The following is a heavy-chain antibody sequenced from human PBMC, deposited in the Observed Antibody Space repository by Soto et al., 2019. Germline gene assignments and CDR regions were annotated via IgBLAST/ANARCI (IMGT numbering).Heavy chain of an antibody. CDR2: ISSSSINI. J-gene: IGHJ4*02. Sequence: EVQLVESGGGLVKPGGSLRLSCAASGFSFRSYSMHWVRQAPGKGLEWVSSISSSSINIYYADSVKGRFTISRDNAKNSLYLQMNSLRAEDTAVYYCARDSEGYCSGGSCCGRDSWGQGTLVTVSS. CDR3: ARDSEGYCSGGSCCGRDS. V-gene: IGHV3-21*01. D-gene: IGHD2-15*01. CDR1: GFSFRSYS.